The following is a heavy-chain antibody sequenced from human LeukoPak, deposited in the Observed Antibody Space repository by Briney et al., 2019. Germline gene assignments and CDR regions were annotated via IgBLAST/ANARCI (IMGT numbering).Heavy chain of an antibody. D-gene: IGHD4-23*01. CDR3: ARGGATVVTRDAFDI. Sequence: ASVKVSCKASGGTFSSYAISWVRQAPGQGLEWMGGIIPIFGTANYAQKFQGRVTITADESTSTAYMELSSLRSEDTAVYYCARGGATVVTRDAFDIWGQGTMVTVSS. CDR1: GGTFSSYA. J-gene: IGHJ3*02. CDR2: IIPIFGTA. V-gene: IGHV1-69*13.